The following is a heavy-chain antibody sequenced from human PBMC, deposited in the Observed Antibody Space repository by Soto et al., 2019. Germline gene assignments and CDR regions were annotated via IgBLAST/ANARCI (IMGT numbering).Heavy chain of an antibody. CDR3: ARDRVIVDTAMVPPYGMDV. CDR1: GGTFSSYA. Sequence: QVQLVQSGAEVKKPGSSVKVSCKASGGTFSSYAISWVRQAPGQGLEWMGGIIPIFGTANYAQKFQGRVTITADESTSTAYLELSSLRSEDTAVYYCARDRVIVDTAMVPPYGMDVWRQGTTVTVSS. D-gene: IGHD5-18*01. V-gene: IGHV1-69*01. CDR2: IIPIFGTA. J-gene: IGHJ6*02.